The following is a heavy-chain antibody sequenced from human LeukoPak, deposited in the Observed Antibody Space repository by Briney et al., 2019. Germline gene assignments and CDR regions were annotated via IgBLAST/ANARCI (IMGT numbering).Heavy chain of an antibody. Sequence: ASVKVSCRASGYTFTSYGNSWVRQAPGQGLEWMGWISAYNGNTNYAQKFQGRVTMTTDTSTSTAYMELRSLGSDDTAVYYCARDRSSGWTGVFDYWGQGTLVTVSS. V-gene: IGHV1-18*01. D-gene: IGHD6-19*01. CDR3: ARDRSSGWTGVFDY. CDR1: GYTFTSYG. CDR2: ISAYNGNT. J-gene: IGHJ4*02.